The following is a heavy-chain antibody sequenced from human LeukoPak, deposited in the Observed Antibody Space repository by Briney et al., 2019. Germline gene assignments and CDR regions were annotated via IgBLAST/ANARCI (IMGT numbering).Heavy chain of an antibody. J-gene: IGHJ3*02. Sequence: GGSLRLSCAASGFIFSSYGMHWVRQAPGKGLEWVAFIRYDGNDKYYADSVKGRFTISRDNSKNTLYLQMNSLGAEDTAVYYCARVKGQQLVFDPFDIWGQGTMVTVSS. V-gene: IGHV3-30*02. CDR1: GFIFSSYG. CDR3: ARVKGQQLVFDPFDI. CDR2: IRYDGNDK. D-gene: IGHD6-13*01.